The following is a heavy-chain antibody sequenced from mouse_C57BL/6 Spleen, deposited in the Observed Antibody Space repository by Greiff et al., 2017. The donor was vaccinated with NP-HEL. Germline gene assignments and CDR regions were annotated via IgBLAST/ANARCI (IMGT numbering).Heavy chain of an antibody. CDR2: IWSDGST. J-gene: IGHJ3*01. V-gene: IGHV2-6-1*01. Sequence: QVQLKQSGPGLVAPSQSLSITCTVSGFSLTSYGVHWVRQPPGKGLEWLVVIWSDGSTTYNSALKSRLSISKDNSKSQVFLKMNSLQTDDTAMYYCARHGTTVGGFAYWGQGTLVTVSA. CDR3: ARHGTTVGGFAY. D-gene: IGHD1-1*01. CDR1: GFSLTSYG.